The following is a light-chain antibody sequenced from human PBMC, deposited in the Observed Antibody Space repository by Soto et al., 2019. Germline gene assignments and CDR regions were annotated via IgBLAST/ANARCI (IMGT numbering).Light chain of an antibody. CDR3: QQYNNWPLT. J-gene: IGKJ4*01. CDR2: GAS. CDR1: QSVYSN. V-gene: IGKV3-15*01. Sequence: EIVMTQSPATLSVSPGERATLSCRASQSVYSNLAWYQQKPGQAPGLLIYGASTRATGIPVRFSGSGSGTEFTLTISSLQSEDFAVYYCQQYNNWPLTFGGGTKVEI.